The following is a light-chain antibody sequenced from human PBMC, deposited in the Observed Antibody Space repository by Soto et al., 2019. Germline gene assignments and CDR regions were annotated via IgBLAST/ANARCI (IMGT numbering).Light chain of an antibody. Sequence: EVSNRPSVVSNLFSGSKSVNTASLTISGLQAEDEADYYCCSYAGGTSLVFGGGTKLTVL. CDR2: EVS. CDR3: CSYAGGTSLV. J-gene: IGLJ3*02. V-gene: IGLV2-23*02.